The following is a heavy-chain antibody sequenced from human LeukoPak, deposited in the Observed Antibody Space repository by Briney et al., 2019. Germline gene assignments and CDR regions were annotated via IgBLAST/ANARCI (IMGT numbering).Heavy chain of an antibody. CDR2: IYTSGST. CDR3: AQGDY. J-gene: IGHJ4*02. V-gene: IGHV4-61*02. Sequence: PSQTLSLTCTVSGGSISSGSYYWSWIRQPAGKGLEWIGRIYTSGSTNYNPSLKSRVIISVDTSKNQFSLKLSSVTAADTAVYYCAQGDYWGQGTLVTVSS. CDR1: GGSISSGSYY.